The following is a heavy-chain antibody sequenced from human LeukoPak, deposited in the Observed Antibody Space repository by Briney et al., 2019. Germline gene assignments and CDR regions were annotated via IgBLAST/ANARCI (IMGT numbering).Heavy chain of an antibody. J-gene: IGHJ3*02. CDR1: GGSISSGGYY. V-gene: IGHV4-31*03. CDR3: ASSYYYDSSGYYGDAFDI. Sequence: PSETLSLTCTVSGGSISSGGYYWSWIRQHPGKGLEWIGYIYYSGSTYYNPSLKSRVTISVDTSKNQFPLKLSSVTAADTAVYYCASSYYYDSSGYYGDAFDIWGQGTMVTVSS. CDR2: IYYSGST. D-gene: IGHD3-22*01.